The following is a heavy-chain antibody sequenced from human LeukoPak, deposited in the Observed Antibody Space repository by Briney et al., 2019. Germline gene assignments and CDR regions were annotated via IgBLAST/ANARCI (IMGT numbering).Heavy chain of an antibody. V-gene: IGHV4-59*08. J-gene: IGHJ4*02. Sequence: SETLSLTCTVSGGSINSYYWSWIRQPPGKGLEYIGHIYYSGSTYYNPSLKSRVTISVDTSKNQFSLKLSSVTAADTAVYYCARGPHIVVVPAFDYWGQGTLVTVSS. CDR2: IYYSGST. CDR3: ARGPHIVVVPAFDY. CDR1: GGSINSYY. D-gene: IGHD2-2*01.